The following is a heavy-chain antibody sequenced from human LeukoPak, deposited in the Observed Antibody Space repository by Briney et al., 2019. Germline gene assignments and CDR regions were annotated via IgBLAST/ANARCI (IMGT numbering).Heavy chain of an antibody. Sequence: PSETLSLTCTVSGGSISSYYWSWIRQPPGKGLEWIGYIYYSGSTNYNPSLKSRVTISVDTSKNQFSLKLSSVTAADTAVYYCASYSYGSNILDYWGQGTLVTVSS. CDR2: IYYSGST. V-gene: IGHV4-59*12. CDR3: ASYSYGSNILDY. CDR1: GGSISSYY. D-gene: IGHD5-18*01. J-gene: IGHJ4*02.